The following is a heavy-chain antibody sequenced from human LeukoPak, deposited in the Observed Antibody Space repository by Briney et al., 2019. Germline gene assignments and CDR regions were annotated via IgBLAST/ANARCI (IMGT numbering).Heavy chain of an antibody. J-gene: IGHJ6*03. CDR2: INPIFGTA. CDR1: GGTFSSYA. CDR3: ARDPYNGGYGDSYYYYMDV. Sequence: GASVKVSCKASGGTFSSYAISWVRQAPGQGLEWMGGINPIFGTANYAQKFQGRVTITADKSTSTAYMELSRLRSEDTAVYYCARDPYNGGYGDSYYYYMDVWGKGTTVTISS. D-gene: IGHD1-26*01. V-gene: IGHV1-69*06.